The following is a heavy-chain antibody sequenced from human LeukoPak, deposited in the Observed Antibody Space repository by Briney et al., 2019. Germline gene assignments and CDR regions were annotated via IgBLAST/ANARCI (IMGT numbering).Heavy chain of an antibody. CDR3: AKSNGYGLVDI. D-gene: IGHD3-10*01. CDR2: IYYSGST. CDR1: GGSISSSSSYY. V-gene: IGHV4-39*07. J-gene: IGHJ3*02. Sequence: SVTLSLTCTVSGGSISSSSSYYWGWIRQPPGKGLEWIGSIYYSGSTYYSPSLKSRVTISLDTSRNQFSLKLNSVTAADTAVYYCAKSNGYGLVDIWGQGTMVTVSS.